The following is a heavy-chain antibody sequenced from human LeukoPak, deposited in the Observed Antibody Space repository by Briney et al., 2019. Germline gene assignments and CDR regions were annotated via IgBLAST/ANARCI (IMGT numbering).Heavy chain of an antibody. CDR3: ARQHGSGSYYSRAIDY. J-gene: IGHJ4*02. CDR2: IYPGDSDT. Sequence: GESLKISCEASGYSVTTYWIGWVRQMPGKGLEWMGIIYPGDSDTRHSPSFQGQVTTSADKSINTAYLQWSSLKASDTAMYYCARQHGSGSYYSRAIDYWGQGTLVTVSS. CDR1: GYSVTTYW. V-gene: IGHV5-51*01. D-gene: IGHD3-10*01.